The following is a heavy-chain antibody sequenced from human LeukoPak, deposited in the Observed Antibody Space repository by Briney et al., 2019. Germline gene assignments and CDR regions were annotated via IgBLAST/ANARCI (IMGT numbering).Heavy chain of an antibody. Sequence: ASVKVSCKDSGYTLTSYGICWVRQAPGQGLEWMGWISAYNGNTNYVQTLQGRVTMTTDTSTSTAYMELRSLRSDDTAVYYCARDWYCSRTSCRPIWFDPWGQGTLVTVSS. CDR1: GYTLTSYG. V-gene: IGHV1-18*01. J-gene: IGHJ5*02. CDR2: ISAYNGNT. CDR3: ARDWYCSRTSCRPIWFDP. D-gene: IGHD2-2*01.